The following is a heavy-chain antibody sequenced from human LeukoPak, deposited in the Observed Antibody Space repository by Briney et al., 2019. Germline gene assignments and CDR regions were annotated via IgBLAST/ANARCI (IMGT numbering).Heavy chain of an antibody. CDR2: IYYSGST. CDR3: ARNGYSGSYSYYFDY. Sequence: SETLSLTCTVSGGSISSYYWSWIRQPPGKGLEWIGYIYYSGSTNYNPSLKSRVTISVDTSKNQFSLKLSSVTAADTAVYYCARNGYSGSYSYYFDYWGQGTLVTVSS. D-gene: IGHD1-26*01. V-gene: IGHV4-59*08. CDR1: GGSISSYY. J-gene: IGHJ4*02.